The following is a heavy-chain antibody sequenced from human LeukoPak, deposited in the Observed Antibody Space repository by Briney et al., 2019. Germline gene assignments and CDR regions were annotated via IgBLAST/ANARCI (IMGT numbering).Heavy chain of an antibody. V-gene: IGHV3-30*18. CDR1: GFTFSSHG. J-gene: IGHJ4*02. CDR3: AKDAGTWGYGYSFDY. CDR2: TSFDGSAK. D-gene: IGHD7-27*01. Sequence: GGSLRLSCAASGFTFSSHGMHWVRQAPCKGLEWVAVTSFDGSAKYYGDSVKGRFTISRDNSKNTLYLQMNSLRAEDTAVYYCAKDAGTWGYGYSFDYWGQGTLVTVSS.